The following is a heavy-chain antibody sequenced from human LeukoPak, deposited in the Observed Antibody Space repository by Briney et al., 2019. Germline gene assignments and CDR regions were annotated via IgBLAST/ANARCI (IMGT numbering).Heavy chain of an antibody. CDR3: ARITSALGAHFYYYMDV. D-gene: IGHD3-16*01. CDR2: INPNGGNR. CDR1: GYTFTSND. Sequence: GASVKVSCKASGYTFTSNDINWVRQATGQGLEWMGWINPNGGNRGYAQKFQGRVTMTRDTSISTAYMELSSLTSEDTAVYYCARITSALGAHFYYYMDVWGEGTTVTVSS. J-gene: IGHJ6*03. V-gene: IGHV1-8*01.